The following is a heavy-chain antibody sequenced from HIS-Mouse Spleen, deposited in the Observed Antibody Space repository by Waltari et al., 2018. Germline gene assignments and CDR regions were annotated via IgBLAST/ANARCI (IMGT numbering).Heavy chain of an antibody. Sequence: VQLVQSGAEVKKPGASVKVYCKVSGYTLTELSMHWVRQAPGKGLEWMGGLGPEDGETVTEKKFQGRETMTEDTSNDTAYMELGGLKYENTAVYCCAAGGEDAAMYYFDYWGQGTLVTVSS. J-gene: IGHJ4*02. CDR2: LGPEDGET. D-gene: IGHD5-18*01. CDR3: AAGGEDAAMYYFDY. V-gene: IGHV1-24*01. CDR1: GYTLTELS.